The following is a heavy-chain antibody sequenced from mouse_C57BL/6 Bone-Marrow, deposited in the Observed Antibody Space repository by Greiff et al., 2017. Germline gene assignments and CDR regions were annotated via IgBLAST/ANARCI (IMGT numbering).Heavy chain of an antibody. J-gene: IGHJ2*01. CDR2: IRNKANGYTT. D-gene: IGHD2-3*01. CDR1: GFTFTDYY. Sequence: EVKLQESGGGLVQPGGSLSLSCAASGFTFTDYYMSWVRQPPGTALEWLGFIRNKANGYTTEYSASVKGRFTISRDNSQSILYLQMNALRAEDSATYCCARDGPYYFDYWGQGTTLTVSS. V-gene: IGHV7-3*01. CDR3: ARDGPYYFDY.